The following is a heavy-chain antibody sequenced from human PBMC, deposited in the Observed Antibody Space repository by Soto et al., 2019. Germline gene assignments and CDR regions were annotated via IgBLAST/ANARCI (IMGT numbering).Heavy chain of an antibody. CDR1: GYTFTGYY. J-gene: IGHJ6*02. V-gene: IGHV1-2*02. Sequence: ASVKVSCKASGYTFTGYYIHRVREAPGQGLEWMGWINPQTGGTSYAQKFQGRVTLSRDTSINTAYLELSRLRFDDAAVYFCARERYQVISDGMDVWGQGTTVTVYS. D-gene: IGHD2-2*01. CDR2: INPQTGGT. CDR3: ARERYQVISDGMDV.